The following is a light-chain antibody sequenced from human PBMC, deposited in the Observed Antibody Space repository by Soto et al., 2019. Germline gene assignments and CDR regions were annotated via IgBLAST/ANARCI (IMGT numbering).Light chain of an antibody. CDR1: QGNSSA. CDR3: QQFNSYLIT. Sequence: AIQLTQSPSSLSASVGDRVTITCRASQGNSSALAWYQQKPGKAPKLLIYDASSLESGVPSRFSGSGSGTDFTLTISSLQPEDFATYYCQQFNSYLITFGQGTRLEIK. CDR2: DAS. V-gene: IGKV1-13*02. J-gene: IGKJ5*01.